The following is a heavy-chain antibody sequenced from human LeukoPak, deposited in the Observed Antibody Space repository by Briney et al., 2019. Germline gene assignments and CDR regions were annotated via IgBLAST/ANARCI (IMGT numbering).Heavy chain of an antibody. CDR2: INWNGGSI. CDR3: ARDDYGSGSWNDY. J-gene: IGHJ4*02. V-gene: IGHV3-20*04. CDR1: GFSFDDYG. Sequence: GGSLRLSCAAAGFSFDDYGMSWVRQAPGKGLEWVSGINWNGGSIGYADSVKGRFTISRDNAKNSLYLQMNSLRAEDTALYYCARDDYGSGSWNDYWGQGTLVTVSS. D-gene: IGHD3-10*01.